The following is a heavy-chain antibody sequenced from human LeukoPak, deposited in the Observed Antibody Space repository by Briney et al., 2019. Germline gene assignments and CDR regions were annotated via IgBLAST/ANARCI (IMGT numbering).Heavy chain of an antibody. V-gene: IGHV1-69*05. CDR2: IIPIFGTA. CDR3: AREAGIVVGSTFDY. J-gene: IGHJ4*02. CDR1: GGTFSSYA. Sequence: SVKVSCKASGGTFSSYAISWVRQAPGQGLEWMGGIIPIFGTANYAQKFQGRVTITTDESTSTAYMELCSLRSEDTAVYYCAREAGIVVGSTFDYWGQGTLVTVSS. D-gene: IGHD3-22*01.